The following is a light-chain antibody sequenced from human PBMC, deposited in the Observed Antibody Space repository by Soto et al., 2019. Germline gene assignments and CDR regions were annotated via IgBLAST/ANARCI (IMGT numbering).Light chain of an antibody. CDR3: QQYNSYSPWT. CDR1: QSISSW. J-gene: IGKJ1*01. Sequence: DIQMTQSPSTLSASVGDRVTITCRASQSISSWLVWYQQKPGKAPKLLIYDASSLESGVPSRFSGSGSGTEFTLTISSLQPDDFATYYCQQYNSYSPWTFGQGTKVDIK. V-gene: IGKV1-5*01. CDR2: DAS.